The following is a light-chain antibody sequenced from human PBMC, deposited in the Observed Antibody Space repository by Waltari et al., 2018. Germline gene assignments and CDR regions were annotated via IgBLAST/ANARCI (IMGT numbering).Light chain of an antibody. V-gene: IGLV3-19*01. Sequence: SSELTQDPAVSVALGQTVRITCQGDSLRSYYASWYQQKPGQAPVLVIYGKNNRPSGIPDRFSGPSSGNPASLTITGAQAEAEADYCCNSRDSSGTHLVFGGGTKLPVL. J-gene: IGLJ3*02. CDR2: GKN. CDR1: SLRSYY. CDR3: NSRDSSGTHLV.